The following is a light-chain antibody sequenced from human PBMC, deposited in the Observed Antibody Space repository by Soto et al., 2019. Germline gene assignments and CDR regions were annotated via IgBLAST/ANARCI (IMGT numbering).Light chain of an antibody. CDR2: WAS. V-gene: IGKV4-1*01. J-gene: IGKJ1*01. CDR3: QQYYTTPRT. CDR1: ETVLDSSNNEDY. Sequence: IVMTQSPDSRDVSLGEMATVSFKSSETVLDSSNNEDYLTWYQQKPGETPKLLIYWASTREFGVPDRFSGSGSGTDFTLTISSLQAEHVAVYYCQQYYTTPRTFGHGTKVDI.